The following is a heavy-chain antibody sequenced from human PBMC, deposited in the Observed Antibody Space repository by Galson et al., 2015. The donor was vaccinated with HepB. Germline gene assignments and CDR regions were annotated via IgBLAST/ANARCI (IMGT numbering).Heavy chain of an antibody. Sequence: SLRLSCAASGFTFSSYRMSWVRQAPGKGLEWVANIKQDGSEKYYVDSVKGRFTISRDSAKNSLYLQMNSLRAEDTAVYYCTIFGVVSLSFDYWGQGTLVTVSS. CDR3: TIFGVVSLSFDY. CDR2: IKQDGSEK. J-gene: IGHJ4*02. CDR1: GFTFSSYR. D-gene: IGHD3-3*01. V-gene: IGHV3-7*03.